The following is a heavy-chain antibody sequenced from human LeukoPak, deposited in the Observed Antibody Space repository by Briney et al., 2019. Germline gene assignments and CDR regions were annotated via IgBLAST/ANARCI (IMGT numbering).Heavy chain of an antibody. D-gene: IGHD3-10*01. CDR1: GFTFDDYG. V-gene: IGHV3-20*04. CDR2: INWNGGST. J-gene: IGHJ6*03. CDR3: ARGAITMVRGVIAPYYYYYMDV. Sequence: GGSLRLSCAASGFTFDDYGMSWVRQAPGKGLEWVSGINWNGGSTAYADSVKGRFTISRDNAKDTLYLRMNSLRAEDTAVYYCARGAITMVRGVIAPYYYYYMDVWGKGTTVTISS.